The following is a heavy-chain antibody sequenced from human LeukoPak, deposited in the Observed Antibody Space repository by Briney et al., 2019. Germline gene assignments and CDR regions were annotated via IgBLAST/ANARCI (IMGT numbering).Heavy chain of an antibody. D-gene: IGHD1-1*01. V-gene: IGHV1-18*01. CDR3: ARESHETREDY. CDR2: ISANNGDT. CDR1: GYTFTSYG. Sequence: ASVKVSCKASGYTFTSYGISWVRQAPGQGLEWMGWISANNGDTDYPPKLQDRVTMTTDTYTSTAYMELRSLRSDDTAMYYCARESHETREDYWGQGTLVTVST. J-gene: IGHJ4*02.